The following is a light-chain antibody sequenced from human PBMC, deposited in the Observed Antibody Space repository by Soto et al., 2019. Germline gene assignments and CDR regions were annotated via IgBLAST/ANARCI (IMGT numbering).Light chain of an antibody. CDR1: QSVSSSY. J-gene: IGKJ1*01. Sequence: ILLPQSPCTLSLSPGERSALAGISSQSVSSSYLAWYQQKPGQAPRLLIYGASSRATGIPDRFSGSGSGTDFTLTISRLEPEDFAVYYCQQYGSSPWTFGQGTKVDIK. CDR2: GAS. CDR3: QQYGSSPWT. V-gene: IGKV3-20*01.